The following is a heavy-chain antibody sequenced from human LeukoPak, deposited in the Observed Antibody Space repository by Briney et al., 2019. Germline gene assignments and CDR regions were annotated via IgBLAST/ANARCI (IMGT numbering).Heavy chain of an antibody. CDR2: TYYRSKWYN. CDR1: GDTVSSNSAA. V-gene: IGHV6-1*01. Sequence: SQTLSLTCAISGDTVSSNSAAWNWIRQSPSRGLEWLGRTYYRSKWYNEYAVSVKSRGTINPDTSKNQFSLQLNSVTPEDTAVYYCARGPGAPGAFDVWGQGTEVTVSS. J-gene: IGHJ3*01. CDR3: ARGPGAPGAFDV. D-gene: IGHD4/OR15-4a*01.